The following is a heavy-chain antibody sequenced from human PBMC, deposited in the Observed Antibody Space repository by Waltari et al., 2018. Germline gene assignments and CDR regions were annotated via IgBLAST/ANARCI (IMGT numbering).Heavy chain of an antibody. CDR2: IYTSGST. CDR3: ARGGYIAAAAAHPRGLGY. D-gene: IGHD6-13*01. V-gene: IGHV4-61*09. CDR1: GGSISSGSYY. Sequence: QVQLQESGPGLVKPSQTLSLTCTVSGGSISSGSYYWSWIRQPAGKGLEWIGYIYTSGSTNYNPSLKSRVTISVDTSKNQFSLKLSSVTAADTAVYYCARGGYIAAAAAHPRGLGYWGQGTLVTVSS. J-gene: IGHJ4*02.